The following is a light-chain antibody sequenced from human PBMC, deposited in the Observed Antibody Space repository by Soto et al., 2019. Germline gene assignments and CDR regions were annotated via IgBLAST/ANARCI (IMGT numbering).Light chain of an antibody. CDR2: GAF. CDR1: QSVSSN. CDR3: QQYKNWPPLT. J-gene: IGKJ4*01. V-gene: IGKV3-15*01. Sequence: EIVMTQSPATLSVSPGERVTLSCRASQSVSSNLAWYQQKPGQAPRLLIYGAFTRATGIPARFSGSGSGTEFTLTISSLQSEDFAVYYCQQYKNWPPLTFGGGTKVVIK.